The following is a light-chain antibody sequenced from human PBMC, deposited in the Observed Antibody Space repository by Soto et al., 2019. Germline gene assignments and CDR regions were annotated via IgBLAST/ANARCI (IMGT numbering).Light chain of an antibody. J-gene: IGKJ4*01. CDR3: QQYNSYPLT. V-gene: IGKV1-5*03. CDR1: QSISSW. CDR2: KAS. Sequence: DIHLTQAPSFLSASAGYRFTITCRASQSISSWLAWYQQRPGKAPKLLIYKASSLESGVPSRFSGSGSGTEFTLTISSLQPDDFATYYCQQYNSYPLTFGGGTKVDIK.